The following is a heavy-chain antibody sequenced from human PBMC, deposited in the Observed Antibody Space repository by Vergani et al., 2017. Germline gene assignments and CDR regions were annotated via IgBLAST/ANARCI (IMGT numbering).Heavy chain of an antibody. CDR1: GFTVSSNY. CDR3: ARVLGMAGFDP. Sequence: EVQLVETGGGLIQPGGSLRLSCAASGFTVSSNYMSWVRQAPGKGLEWVSVIYGGGSTYYADSVEGRVTISRYNSKNTLYLQMNSLRAEDTAVYYCARVLGMAGFDPWGQGTLVTVSS. V-gene: IGHV3-53*02. CDR2: IYGGGST. J-gene: IGHJ5*02. D-gene: IGHD7-27*01.